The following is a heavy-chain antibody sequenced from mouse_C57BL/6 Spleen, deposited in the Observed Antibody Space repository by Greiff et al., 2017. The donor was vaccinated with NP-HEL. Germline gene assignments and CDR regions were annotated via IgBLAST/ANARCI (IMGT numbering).Heavy chain of an antibody. CDR3: ARRGYYGSIYYAMDY. D-gene: IGHD1-1*01. J-gene: IGHJ4*01. CDR1: GYTFTDYY. CDR2: INPNNGGT. Sequence: VQLQQSGPELVKPGASVKISCKASGYTFTDYYMNWVKQSHGKSLEWIGDINPNNGGTSYNQKFKGKATLTVAKSSSTAYMALRSLTSEDSAVYYCARRGYYGSIYYAMDYWGQGTSVTVSS. V-gene: IGHV1-26*01.